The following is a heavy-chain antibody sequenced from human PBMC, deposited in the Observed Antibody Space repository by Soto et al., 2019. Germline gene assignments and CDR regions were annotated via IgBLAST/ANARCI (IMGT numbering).Heavy chain of an antibody. CDR1: GYSFTSNW. V-gene: IGHV5-51*01. CDR3: AKWPVGASRNWFDP. Sequence: PGESLKISCKGSGYSFTSNWIGWVRQMPGKGLEWMGIIHPGDSSTRYSPSFQGQVTISADKPISTAYLQWSSLKASDTAMYYCAKWPVGASRNWFDPWGQGTLVTVSS. J-gene: IGHJ5*02. D-gene: IGHD1-26*01. CDR2: IHPGDSST.